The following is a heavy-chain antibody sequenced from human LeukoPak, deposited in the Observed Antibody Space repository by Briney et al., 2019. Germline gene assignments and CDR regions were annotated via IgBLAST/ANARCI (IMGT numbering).Heavy chain of an antibody. CDR3: ARAPLGGYDASYYGMDV. V-gene: IGHV3-21*01. J-gene: IGHJ6*02. CDR2: VSTGSNYI. D-gene: IGHD5-12*01. CDR1: GFTFSSYS. Sequence: GGSLRLSCTASGFTFSSYSLNWVRQAPWKGLEWVSSVSTGSNYIYYADSVKGRFTISRDNDKNSLYLQMNSLRAGDTAVYYCARAPLGGYDASYYGMDVWGQGTTVTVSS.